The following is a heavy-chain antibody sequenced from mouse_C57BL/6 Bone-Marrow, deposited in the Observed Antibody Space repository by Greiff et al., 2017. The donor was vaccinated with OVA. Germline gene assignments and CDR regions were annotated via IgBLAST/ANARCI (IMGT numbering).Heavy chain of an antibody. V-gene: IGHV5-12*01. Sequence: EVQLVESGGVLVQPGGSLKLSCAASGFTFSDFYMYWIRQTPEKRLEWVAYISNGGGSTYYPDTVKGRFTISRDNAKNTLYLQMSRLKSEDTAMYYCARLDAMDYWGQGTSVTVSS. CDR1: GFTFSDFY. CDR3: ARLDAMDY. J-gene: IGHJ4*01. CDR2: ISNGGGST.